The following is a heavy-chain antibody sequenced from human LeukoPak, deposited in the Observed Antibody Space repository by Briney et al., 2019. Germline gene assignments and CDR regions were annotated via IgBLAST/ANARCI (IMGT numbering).Heavy chain of an antibody. V-gene: IGHV3-30*04. CDR3: AKDRSKGSYGDDFDF. Sequence: PGGSLRLSCAASGFTFSSYAMHWVRQAPGKGLEWVAVISYDGSNKYYADSVKGRFTISRDNSRNTLYLQMNSLRAEDTAVYYCAKDRSKGSYGDDFDFWGQGTLVTVSS. CDR1: GFTFSSYA. CDR2: ISYDGSNK. J-gene: IGHJ4*02. D-gene: IGHD3-16*01.